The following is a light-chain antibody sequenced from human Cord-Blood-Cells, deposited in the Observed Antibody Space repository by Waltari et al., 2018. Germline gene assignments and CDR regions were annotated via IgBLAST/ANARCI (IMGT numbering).Light chain of an antibody. J-gene: IGKJ4*01. V-gene: IGKV1-33*01. CDR2: DAS. Sequence: DIQLTQSPSSLSASVGDRVTITCQASQDISNYLNWYQHKPGKAPKLLIYDASNLETGVPSRLSGSGSETDFTFTISSLQPEDIATYYCQQYDNLPLTFGGGTKVEIK. CDR3: QQYDNLPLT. CDR1: QDISNY.